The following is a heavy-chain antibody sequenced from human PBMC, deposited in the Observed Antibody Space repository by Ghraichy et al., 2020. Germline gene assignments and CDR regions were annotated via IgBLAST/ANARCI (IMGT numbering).Heavy chain of an antibody. J-gene: IGHJ4*02. CDR1: GGSFSGYY. CDR2: INHSGST. Sequence: SETLSLTCAAYGGSFSGYYWSWIRQPPGKGLEWIGEINHSGSTNYNPSLKSRVTISVDTSKNQFSLKLSSVTAADTAVYYCRARTHWNDYWGQGTLVTVSS. CDR3: RARTHWNDY. V-gene: IGHV4-34*01. D-gene: IGHD1-1*01.